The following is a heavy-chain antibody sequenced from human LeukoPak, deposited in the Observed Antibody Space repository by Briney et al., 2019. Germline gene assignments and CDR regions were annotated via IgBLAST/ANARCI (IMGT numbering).Heavy chain of an antibody. J-gene: IGHJ6*03. CDR3: ARVIGASWYFYMDV. CDR2: ISLAGST. Sequence: RSSEPLSLTCTVSGGSISSSSYYWCWIRQPPGKGLEWIGEISLAGSTTHNPSLKSRVIMSVDTSKNVFSLTLSSVPAADTGIYYCARVIGASWYFYMDVWGKGTTVIVSS. V-gene: IGHV4-39*07. D-gene: IGHD3-10*01. CDR1: GGSISSSSYY.